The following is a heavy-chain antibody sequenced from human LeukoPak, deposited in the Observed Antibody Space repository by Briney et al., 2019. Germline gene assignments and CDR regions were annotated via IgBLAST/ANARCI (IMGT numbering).Heavy chain of an antibody. CDR1: GGSISSNNYY. J-gene: IGHJ3*02. V-gene: IGHV4-39*01. CDR2: ISYGGGA. D-gene: IGHD2-21*02. CDR3: AKPPLCGGDCWDAFDI. Sequence: PSETLSLTCTVSGGSISSNNYYWGWIRQPPGKGLEWIGSISYGGGAHYNPSLKSRVTISVDTSKNQFSLKLTSLTAADTAVYYCAKPPLCGGDCWDAFDIWGQGTMVTVSS.